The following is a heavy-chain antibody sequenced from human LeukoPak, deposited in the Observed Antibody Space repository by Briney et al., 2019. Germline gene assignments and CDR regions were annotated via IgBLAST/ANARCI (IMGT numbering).Heavy chain of an antibody. V-gene: IGHV3-23*01. CDR3: AKTSEPDYNIGKALDF. CDR2: MSGSGGST. J-gene: IGHJ4*02. CDR1: GFTFNIYA. Sequence: GGSLRLSCAASGFTFNIYAMNWVRQAPGKGLEWVSAMSGSGGSTYYADSVKGRFTISRDNSKNTLYLQVNSLRAGDTALYYCAKTSEPDYNIGKALDFWGQGTLVTVSS. D-gene: IGHD2/OR15-2a*01.